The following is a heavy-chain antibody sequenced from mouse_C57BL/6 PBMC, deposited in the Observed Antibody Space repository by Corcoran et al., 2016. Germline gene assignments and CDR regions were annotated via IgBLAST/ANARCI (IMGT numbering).Heavy chain of an antibody. CDR1: GYTFTTYG. CDR3: ARPHYGSSRYYAMDY. V-gene: IGHV9-3*01. CDR2: INTYSGVP. D-gene: IGHD1-1*01. Sequence: QIQLVQSGPELKKPGETVKISCKASGYTFTTYGMSWVKQAPGKGLKWMGWINTYSGVPTYADDFKGRFAFSLETSASTAYLQINNLKNEDTATYFCARPHYGSSRYYAMDYWGQGTSVTVSS. J-gene: IGHJ4*01.